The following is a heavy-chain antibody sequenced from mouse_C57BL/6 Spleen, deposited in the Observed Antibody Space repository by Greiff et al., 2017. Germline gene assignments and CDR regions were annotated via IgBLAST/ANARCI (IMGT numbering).Heavy chain of an antibody. J-gene: IGHJ4*01. CDR1: GFTFSDYG. CDR3: ARVEGYYAMDY. Sequence: EVQLVESGGGLVKPGGSLKLSCAASGFTFSDYGMHWVRQAPERGLEWVAYISSGSSTIYYADTVKGRFTISRDNAKNTLFLQMTSLRSEDTAMYYCARVEGYYAMDYWGQGTSVTVSS. CDR2: ISSGSSTI. V-gene: IGHV5-17*01.